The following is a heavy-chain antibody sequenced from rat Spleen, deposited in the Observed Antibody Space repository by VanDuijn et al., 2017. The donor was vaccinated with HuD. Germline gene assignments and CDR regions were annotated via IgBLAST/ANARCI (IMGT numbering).Heavy chain of an antibody. Sequence: EVQLVESGGGLVQPGRSLKLSCAASGFTVSDYNMAWVRQAPKKGLEWVATIIYDASRTYYRDSVRGRFTISRDNAKTTLYLQMDSLRSEDTATYYCATSGAAISGYWGQGVMVTVSS. D-gene: IGHD1-2*01. CDR1: GFTVSDYN. CDR2: IIYDASRT. J-gene: IGHJ2*01. V-gene: IGHV5S10*01. CDR3: ATSGAAISGY.